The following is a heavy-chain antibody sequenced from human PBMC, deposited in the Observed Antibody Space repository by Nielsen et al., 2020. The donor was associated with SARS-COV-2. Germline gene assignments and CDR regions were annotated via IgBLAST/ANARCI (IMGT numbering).Heavy chain of an antibody. V-gene: IGHV3-9*01. CDR3: AKDSVVGATTVRLFY. D-gene: IGHD1-26*01. CDR2: ISWNSGSI. J-gene: IGHJ4*02. CDR1: GFTFDDYA. Sequence: GGSLRLSCAASGFTFDDYAMHWVRQAPGKGLEWVSGISWNSGSIGYADSVKGRFTISRDNAKNSLYLQMNSLRAEDTAVYYCAKDSVVGATTVRLFYWGQGTLVTVSS.